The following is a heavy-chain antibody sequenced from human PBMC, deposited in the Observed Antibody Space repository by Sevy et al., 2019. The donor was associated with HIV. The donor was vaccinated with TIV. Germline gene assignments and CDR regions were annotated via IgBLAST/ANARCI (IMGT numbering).Heavy chain of an antibody. CDR3: AKEEPVATSDDNYYYYYGMDV. V-gene: IGHV3-30*02. J-gene: IGHJ6*02. CDR1: GFTFSSYG. Sequence: GGSLRLSCAASGFTFSSYGMHWVRQAPGKGLEWVAFIRYDGSNKYYADSVKGRFTISRDNSKNTLYLQMNSLRAEDTAVYYCAKEEPVATSDDNYYYYYGMDVWGQGTTVTVSS. CDR2: IRYDGSNK. D-gene: IGHD5-12*01.